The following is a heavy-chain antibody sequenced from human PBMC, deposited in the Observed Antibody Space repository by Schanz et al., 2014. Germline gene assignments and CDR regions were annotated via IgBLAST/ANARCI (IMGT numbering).Heavy chain of an antibody. CDR2: ITYNGGTI. J-gene: IGHJ4*02. D-gene: IGHD2-2*01. V-gene: IGHV3-48*01. CDR1: GITFSSHS. Sequence: EVHLVESGGGLVQPGGSLRLSCAASGITFSSHSFNWVRQAPGKGLEWISYITYNGGTIYYADSVKGRFTISRDNAKNSLYLEMNSLRPEDTAVYYCARESSNDIVLVPGAVFDHWGQGILVTVSS. CDR3: ARESSNDIVLVPGAVFDH.